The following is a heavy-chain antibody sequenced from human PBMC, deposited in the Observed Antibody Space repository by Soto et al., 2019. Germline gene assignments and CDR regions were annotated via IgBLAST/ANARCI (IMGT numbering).Heavy chain of an antibody. J-gene: IGHJ6*02. CDR1: GFTFSSYG. CDR2: IWYDGSNK. V-gene: IGHV3-33*01. D-gene: IGHD6-19*01. CDR3: AREGYSSGWYQPDYYYYYGMDV. Sequence: GGSLRLSCAASGFTFSSYGMHWVRQAPGKGLEWVAVIWYDGSNKYYADSVKGRFTISRDNPKNTLYLQMNSLRAEDTAVYYCAREGYSSGWYQPDYYYYYGMDVWGQGTTVTVSS.